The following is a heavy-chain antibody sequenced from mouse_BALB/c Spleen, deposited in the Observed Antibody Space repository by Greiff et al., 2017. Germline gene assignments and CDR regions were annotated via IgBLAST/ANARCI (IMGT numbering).Heavy chain of an antibody. V-gene: IGHV5-17*02. CDR2: ISSGSSTI. Sequence: EVKLVESGGGLVQPGGSRKLSCAASGFTFSSFGMHWVRQAPEKGLEWVAYISSGSSTIYYADTVKGRFTISRDNPKNTLFLQMTSLRSEDTAMYYCARSEYYGNPYAMDYWGQGTSVTVSS. D-gene: IGHD2-1*01. CDR1: GFTFSSFG. CDR3: ARSEYYGNPYAMDY. J-gene: IGHJ4*01.